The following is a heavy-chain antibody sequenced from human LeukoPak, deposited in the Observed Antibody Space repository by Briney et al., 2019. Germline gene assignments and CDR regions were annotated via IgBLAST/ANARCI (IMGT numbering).Heavy chain of an antibody. Sequence: PSETLSLTCTVSGGSISTYYWSWIRQPPGKGLEWIGYIYNSGSTNYNPSLQSRVTISVDTSKNQFSLGLTSVTAADTAVYYCAKAVAAAGRFGFDPWGQGTLVTVSS. CDR3: AKAVAAAGRFGFDP. J-gene: IGHJ5*02. CDR1: GGSISTYY. CDR2: IYNSGST. D-gene: IGHD6-13*01. V-gene: IGHV4-59*01.